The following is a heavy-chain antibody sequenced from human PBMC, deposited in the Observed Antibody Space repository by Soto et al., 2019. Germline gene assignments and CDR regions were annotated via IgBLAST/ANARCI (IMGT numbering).Heavy chain of an antibody. V-gene: IGHV4-34*01. CDR3: ARDRHCGGDCSSDAFDI. J-gene: IGHJ3*02. D-gene: IGHD2-21*02. CDR2: INHGGST. Sequence: SETLSLTCAVYGGSFSGYYWSWIRQPPGKGLEWIGEINHGGSTYYNPSLRSRVIISVDTSKSQFSLRLSSVTAADTAVYYCARDRHCGGDCSSDAFDIWGQGTMVTVSS. CDR1: GGSFSGYY.